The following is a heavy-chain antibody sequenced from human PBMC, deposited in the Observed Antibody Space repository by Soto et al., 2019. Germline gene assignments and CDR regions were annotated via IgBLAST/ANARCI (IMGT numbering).Heavy chain of an antibody. CDR2: TNPIFGTA. CDR3: ARDRDSTMVRGAYRCV. J-gene: IGHJ6*02. Sequence: SAKLSCKASGATFSSCAISWVRQAPGQGLKWMAGTNPIFGTAKGGQKSRGRVTITADDCTGRGYMGLTSRKSDDTAVYDCARDRDSTMVRGAYRCVWGQWTTV. V-gene: IGHV1-69*13. CDR1: GATFSSCA. D-gene: IGHD3-10*01.